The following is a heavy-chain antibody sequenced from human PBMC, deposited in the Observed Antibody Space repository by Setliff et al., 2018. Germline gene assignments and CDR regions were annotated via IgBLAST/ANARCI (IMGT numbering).Heavy chain of an antibody. D-gene: IGHD5-12*01. CDR1: DGSLGTYY. Sequence: SETLSLTCTVSDGSLGTYYWSWIRPPPGKGLECIGYVYYSGAANYSPSLRSRLTISVDTSKNQFPLKLRSVTAADTAVYYCARGGTFRYFDFWGQGAPVTVSS. CDR3: ARGGTFRYFDF. V-gene: IGHV4-59*01. J-gene: IGHJ4*02. CDR2: VYYSGAA.